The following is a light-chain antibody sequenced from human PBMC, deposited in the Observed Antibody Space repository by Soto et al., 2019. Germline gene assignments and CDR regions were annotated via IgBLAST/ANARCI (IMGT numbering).Light chain of an antibody. Sequence: DIVMTQSPATLSVSPGERATHSCRASQSVASNLAWYQQRPGQAPRLLIYGASTRATGVPARFSGSGSGTEFTLTISSLQSEDFAVYYCHHYNNWPHTFGGGTKVEIK. J-gene: IGKJ4*01. CDR3: HHYNNWPHT. V-gene: IGKV3-15*01. CDR1: QSVASN. CDR2: GAS.